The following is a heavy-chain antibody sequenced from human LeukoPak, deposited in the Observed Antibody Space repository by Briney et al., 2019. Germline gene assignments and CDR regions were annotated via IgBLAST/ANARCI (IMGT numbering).Heavy chain of an antibody. V-gene: IGHV3-21*01. Sequence: AGRSLRLSCAASGFTFSSYSMNWVRQAPGKGLEWVSSISSSSSYIYYADSVKGRFTISRDNAKNSLYLQMNSLRAEDTAVYYCARDSEYSSSSAFDIWGQGTMVTVSS. J-gene: IGHJ3*02. D-gene: IGHD6-13*01. CDR1: GFTFSSYS. CDR3: ARDSEYSSSSAFDI. CDR2: ISSSSSYI.